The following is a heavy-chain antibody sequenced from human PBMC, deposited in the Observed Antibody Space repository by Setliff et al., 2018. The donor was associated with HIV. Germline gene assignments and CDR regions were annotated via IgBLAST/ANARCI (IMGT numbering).Heavy chain of an antibody. CDR3: ARVWSPGGYSHAFDI. D-gene: IGHD3-22*01. CDR2: IIPILGTT. V-gene: IGHV1-69*05. J-gene: IGHJ3*02. Sequence: VASVKVSCKASGGTFSSYAISWVRQAPGQGLEWMGGIIPILGTTNYAQMFQGRVTMTRDTSTSTVYMELSSLRSEDTAVYYCARVWSPGGYSHAFDIWGQGTMVTVSS. CDR1: GGTFSSYA.